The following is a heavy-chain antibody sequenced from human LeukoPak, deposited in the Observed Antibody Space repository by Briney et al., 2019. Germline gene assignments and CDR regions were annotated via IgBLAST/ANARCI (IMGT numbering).Heavy chain of an antibody. V-gene: IGHV3-30-3*01. Sequence: GGSLKLSCAASGFTFSSYAIHWVRQAPGEGLEWVAVISYDGSNKYYADSVKGRFTISRDNSKNTLYLQMNSLRAEDTAVYYCARDPAVTPFDYWGRGTLVTVSS. CDR1: GFTFSSYA. CDR3: ARDPAVTPFDY. CDR2: ISYDGSNK. J-gene: IGHJ4*02. D-gene: IGHD4-17*01.